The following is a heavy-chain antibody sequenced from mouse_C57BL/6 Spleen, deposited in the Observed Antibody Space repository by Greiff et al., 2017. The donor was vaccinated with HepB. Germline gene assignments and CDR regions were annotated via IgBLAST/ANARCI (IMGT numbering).Heavy chain of an antibody. Sequence: EVHLVESGPGLVKPSQSLSLPCSVTGYSITSGYYWNWIRQFPGNKLEWMGYISYDGSNNYNPSLKNRISITRDTSKNQFFLKLNSVTTEDTATYYCARFITTVFDYWGQGTTLTVSS. CDR1: GYSITSGYY. CDR2: ISYDGSN. V-gene: IGHV3-6*01. D-gene: IGHD1-1*01. CDR3: ARFITTVFDY. J-gene: IGHJ2*01.